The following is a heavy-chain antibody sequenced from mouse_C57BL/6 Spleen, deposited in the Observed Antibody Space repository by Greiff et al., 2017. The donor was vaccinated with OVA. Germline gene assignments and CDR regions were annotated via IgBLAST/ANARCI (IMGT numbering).Heavy chain of an antibody. D-gene: IGHD2-12*01. J-gene: IGHJ2*01. CDR2: IRNKANGYKT. V-gene: IGHV7-3*01. Sequence: EVMLVESGGGLVQPGGSLSLSCAASGFTFTDYYMSWVRQPPGKALEWLGFIRNKANGYKTEYSAFGKGRFTISRDNSQSILDLQMNALRAEDSATYYCARYSLRRVPFDYWGQGTTLTVSS. CDR3: ARYSLRRVPFDY. CDR1: GFTFTDYY.